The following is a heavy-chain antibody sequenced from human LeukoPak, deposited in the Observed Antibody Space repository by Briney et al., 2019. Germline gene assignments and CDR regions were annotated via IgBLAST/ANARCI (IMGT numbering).Heavy chain of an antibody. Sequence: ASVKVSCKVSGYTLTELSMHWVRQAPGQGLEWMGWINPNSGGTNYAQKFQGRVTITRNTSISTAYMELSSLRSEDTAVYYCARMTNDAFDIWGQGTMVTVSS. CDR3: ARMTNDAFDI. J-gene: IGHJ3*02. CDR2: INPNSGGT. D-gene: IGHD4-11*01. V-gene: IGHV1-2*02. CDR1: GYTLTELS.